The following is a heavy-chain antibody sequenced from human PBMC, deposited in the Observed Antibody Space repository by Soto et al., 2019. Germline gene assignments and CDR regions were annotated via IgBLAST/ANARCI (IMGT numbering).Heavy chain of an antibody. V-gene: IGHV4-30-4*01. CDR2: IYYSGST. CDR3: ARARGYCSGGSCYSSSYYYYGMDV. Sequence: PSETLSLTCTVSGGSISSGDYYWSWIRQPPGKGLEWIGYIYYSGSTYYNPSLKSRVTISVDTSKNQFSLKLSSVTAADTAVYYCARARGYCSGGSCYSSSYYYYGMDVWGQGTTVTVSS. D-gene: IGHD2-15*01. CDR1: GGSISSGDYY. J-gene: IGHJ6*02.